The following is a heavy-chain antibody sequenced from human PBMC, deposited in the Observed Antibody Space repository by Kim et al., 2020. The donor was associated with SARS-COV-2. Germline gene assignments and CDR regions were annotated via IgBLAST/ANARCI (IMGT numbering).Heavy chain of an antibody. CDR1: GYSIGSGYY. CDR3: VRPLRGAALAGPFDY. D-gene: IGHD6-19*01. J-gene: IGHJ4*01. CDR2: IYRSGST. Sequence: SETLSLTCTVSGYSIGSGYYWGWIRQSPGKGLEWIASIYRSGSTYYNPSLRSRIRMSLDTSKNEFSLKMTYVTAADPAVFYCVRPLRGAALAGPFDYWG. V-gene: IGHV4-38-2*02.